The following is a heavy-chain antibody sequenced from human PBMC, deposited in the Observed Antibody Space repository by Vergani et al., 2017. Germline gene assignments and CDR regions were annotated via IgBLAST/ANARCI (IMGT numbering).Heavy chain of an antibody. CDR1: DGSINNYY. V-gene: IGHV4-59*01. J-gene: IGHJ5*02. D-gene: IGHD2-15*01. Sequence: QVQLQESGPGLVKPSETLSLTCTVSDGSINNYYWSWIRQPPGKGLEWIGHIYYSGSTNDNPSLKSRVTISVDTSKNQFSLKLSSMTAADTAVYFCARRRGADGYCSGGSCYSNWFDPWGQGTLVTVSS. CDR2: IYYSGST. CDR3: ARRRGADGYCSGGSCYSNWFDP.